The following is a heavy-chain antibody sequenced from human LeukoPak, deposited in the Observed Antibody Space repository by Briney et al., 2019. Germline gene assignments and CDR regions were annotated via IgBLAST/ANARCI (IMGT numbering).Heavy chain of an antibody. CDR1: GFTFSSYW. D-gene: IGHD6-19*01. V-gene: IGHV3-7*01. CDR3: ARAGSGPTSGYYYFDY. J-gene: IGHJ4*02. Sequence: GGSLRLSCAASGFTFSSYWMSWVHQAPGKGLEWVANIKQDGSEKYYVDSVKGRFTISRDNAKNSLYLQMNSLRAEDTAVYYCARAGSGPTSGYYYFDYWGQGTLVTVSS. CDR2: IKQDGSEK.